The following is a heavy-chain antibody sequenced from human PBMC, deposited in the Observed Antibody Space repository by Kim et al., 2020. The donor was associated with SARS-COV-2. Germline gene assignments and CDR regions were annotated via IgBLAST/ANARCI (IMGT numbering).Heavy chain of an antibody. CDR2: YYSRST. D-gene: IGHD3-10*01. V-gene: IGHV4-39*01. J-gene: IGHJ4*02. Sequence: YYSRSTYSNPSLKIRVTISVDTSKNQFSLKLSSVTAADTAVYYCARLGDYWGQGTLVTVSS. CDR3: ARLGDY.